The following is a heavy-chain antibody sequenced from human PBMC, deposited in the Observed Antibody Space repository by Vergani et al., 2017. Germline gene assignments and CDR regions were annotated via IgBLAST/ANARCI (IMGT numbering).Heavy chain of an antibody. J-gene: IGHJ3*02. Sequence: QVQLQESGPGLVKPSETLSLTCTVSGGSISSYYWNWIRQPPGKGLEWVGYIYYSGSTNYNPSLKSRITISIDTSKNQFSLKLSSVTAADTAVYYCERNPYCGGDCYSDSFDIWGQGTMVTVSS. V-gene: IGHV4-59*01. CDR3: ERNPYCGGDCYSDSFDI. D-gene: IGHD2-21*02. CDR1: GGSISSYY. CDR2: IYYSGST.